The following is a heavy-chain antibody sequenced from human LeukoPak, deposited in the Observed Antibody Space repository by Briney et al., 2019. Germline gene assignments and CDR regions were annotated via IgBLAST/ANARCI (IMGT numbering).Heavy chain of an antibody. Sequence: SETLSLTCTVSGGSISSYYWSWIRQPAGKGLEWIGRIYTSGSTNYNPSLKSRVTISVDTSKNQFSLKLSSVTAADTAVYYCARTYDYVWGSYRNYYFDYWGQGTLVTVSS. CDR1: GGSISSYY. V-gene: IGHV4-4*07. J-gene: IGHJ4*02. D-gene: IGHD3-16*02. CDR3: ARTYDYVWGSYRNYYFDY. CDR2: IYTSGST.